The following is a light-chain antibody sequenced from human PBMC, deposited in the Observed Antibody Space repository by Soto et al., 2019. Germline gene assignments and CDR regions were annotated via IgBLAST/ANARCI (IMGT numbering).Light chain of an antibody. Sequence: QSALTQSPSVSGSPGQSVTISCTGTSSDVGTHNRVSWYQQSPGTAPKLMIYEVSNRPSGVPDRFSGSKSGNTASLIISGLQAEDEADYYCSSYTSSSTLVFGGGTKLTVL. CDR1: SSDVGTHNR. J-gene: IGLJ2*01. CDR2: EVS. CDR3: SSYTSSSTLV. V-gene: IGLV2-18*02.